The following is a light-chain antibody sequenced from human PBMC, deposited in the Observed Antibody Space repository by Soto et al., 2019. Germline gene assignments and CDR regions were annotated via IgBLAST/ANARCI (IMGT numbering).Light chain of an antibody. CDR2: EVS. Sequence: QSALTQPASVSGSPGQSITISCTGTNSDIGFYNYVSWYQQHPGKAPKLMIYEVSYRPSGVSDRFSGSKSANTASLTISGLQAEDGADYYCSSFTLSTYVFGSGTKVTVL. CDR1: NSDIGFYNY. CDR3: SSFTLSTYV. V-gene: IGLV2-14*01. J-gene: IGLJ1*01.